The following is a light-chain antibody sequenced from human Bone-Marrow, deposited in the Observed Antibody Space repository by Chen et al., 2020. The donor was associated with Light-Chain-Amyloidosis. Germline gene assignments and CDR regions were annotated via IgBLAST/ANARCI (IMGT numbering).Light chain of an antibody. CDR1: SSDVGGYNF. CDR3: SSDTSSSTLE. CDR2: DVS. V-gene: IGLV2-14*01. Sequence: QSALTQPASVSGSPGQSITISCTGTSSDVGGYNFVSWYQQHPGKAPKLMIYDVSTRPSGVSNRFSGSKSGNTASLTISGLQAEDEPDYYCSSDTSSSTLEFGGGTKLTVL. J-gene: IGLJ3*02.